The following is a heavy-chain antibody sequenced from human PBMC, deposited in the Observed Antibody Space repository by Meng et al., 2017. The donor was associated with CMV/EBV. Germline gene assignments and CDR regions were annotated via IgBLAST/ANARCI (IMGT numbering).Heavy chain of an antibody. V-gene: IGHV2-5*01. CDR2: TYWNDDN. D-gene: IGHD3-3*01. J-gene: IGHJ3*02. CDR3: AHRRGVSWSGRAPDAFDI. Sequence: SGPTLVQPPQTLTLTCTFSVFSLGTSGVGVGWIRQPPGKALEWLALTYWNDDNRYSPSLKSRLTITKDTPKNQVVLTMTNMDPVDTATYDCAHRRGVSWSGRAPDAFDIWGQGTMVTVSS. CDR1: VFSLGTSGVG.